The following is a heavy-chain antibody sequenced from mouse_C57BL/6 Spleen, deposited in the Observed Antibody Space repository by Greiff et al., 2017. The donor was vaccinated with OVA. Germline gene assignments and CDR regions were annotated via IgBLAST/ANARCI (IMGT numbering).Heavy chain of an antibody. V-gene: IGHV1-15*01. Sequence: VQLVESGAELVRPGASVTLSCKASGYTFTDYEMHWVKQTPVHGLEWIGAIDPETGGTAYNQKFKGKAILTADKSSSTAYMELRSLTSEDSAVYYCTSWIYYWGQGTTLTVSS. CDR1: GYTFTDYE. CDR3: TSWIYY. J-gene: IGHJ2*01. CDR2: IDPETGGT.